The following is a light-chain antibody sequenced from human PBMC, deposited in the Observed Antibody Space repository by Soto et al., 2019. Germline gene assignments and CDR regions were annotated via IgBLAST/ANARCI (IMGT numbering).Light chain of an antibody. CDR1: QTIDNW. CDR2: KAS. CDR3: QQYHFYWA. Sequence: DIQMTQSPSTLPASAGDRVTITCRASQTIDNWLAWYQQKPGKVPKLLIYKASSLESGVPSRFSGSGSGTEFTHTISSLQSDYFAIYYCQQYHFYWAFGQGTKVEIK. V-gene: IGKV1-5*03. J-gene: IGKJ1*01.